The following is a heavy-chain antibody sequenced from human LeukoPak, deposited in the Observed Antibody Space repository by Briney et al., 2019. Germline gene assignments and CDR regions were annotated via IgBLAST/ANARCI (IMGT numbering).Heavy chain of an antibody. V-gene: IGHV4-39*07. CDR2: IYYSGST. CDR1: GGPISSSSYY. J-gene: IGHJ5*02. CDR3: AREVAYYDFWSGYSKNGHNWFDP. D-gene: IGHD3-3*01. Sequence: SETLSLTCTVSGGPISSSSYYWGWIRQPPGKGLEWIGSIYYSGSTYYNPSLKSRVTISVDTSKNQFSLKLSSVTAADTAVYYCAREVAYYDFWSGYSKNGHNWFDPWGQGTLVTVSS.